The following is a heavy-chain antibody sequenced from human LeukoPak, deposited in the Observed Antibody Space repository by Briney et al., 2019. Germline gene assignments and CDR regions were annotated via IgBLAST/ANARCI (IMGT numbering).Heavy chain of an antibody. CDR1: RFTVSSNY. J-gene: IGHJ1*01. V-gene: IGHV3-53*01. Sequence: PGGCLRLSCAASRFTVSSNYMSSVRQAPEKGLEWVSVIYSGGNTYYADSVKGRFTISRDNSKNTLSLQMNSLRAEDTAVYYCARVRVRGVSLPEYFRHWGQGTLVTVS. D-gene: IGHD3-10*02. CDR2: IYSGGNT. CDR3: ARVRVRGVSLPEYFRH.